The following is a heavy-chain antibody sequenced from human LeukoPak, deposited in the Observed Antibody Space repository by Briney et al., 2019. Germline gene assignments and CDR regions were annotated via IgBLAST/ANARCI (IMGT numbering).Heavy chain of an antibody. V-gene: IGHV3-23*01. CDR3: AKIGYCSSTSCYGFDY. D-gene: IGHD2-2*01. CDR1: GFTFSSYA. J-gene: IGHJ4*02. CDR2: ISGSGGST. Sequence: QTGGSLRLSCAASGFTFSSYAMSWVRQAPGKGLEWVSAISGSGGSTYYADPVKGRFTISRDNSKNTLHLQMNSLRAEDTAVYYCAKIGYCSSTSCYGFDYWGQGTLVTVSS.